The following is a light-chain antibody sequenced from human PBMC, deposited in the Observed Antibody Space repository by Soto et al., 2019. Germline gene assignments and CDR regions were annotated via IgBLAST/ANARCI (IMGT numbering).Light chain of an antibody. CDR2: GAS. Sequence: VVTQSPGTLSLSPGERATLSCRASQSVSSAYVAWYQQKPGQAPRLLIYGASSRATDIPDRFSGSGSGTDFSLTISRLEPEDFAVYYCQQYGRSPGTFGQGTKVEIK. V-gene: IGKV3-20*01. CDR3: QQYGRSPGT. J-gene: IGKJ1*01. CDR1: QSVSSAY.